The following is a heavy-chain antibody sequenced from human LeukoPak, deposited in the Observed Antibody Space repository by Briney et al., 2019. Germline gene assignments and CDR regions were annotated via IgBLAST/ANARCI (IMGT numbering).Heavy chain of an antibody. D-gene: IGHD1-14*01. Sequence: PGRSLRLSCAASGFIFGDYAMHWVRHAPGKGLEWVSGISGNSGSIGYADSVKGRFTISRDNAKNSLYLQMNSLSPEDTALDNCAKGAGDMDVWGKGTTVTVSS. CDR3: AKGAGDMDV. J-gene: IGHJ6*03. CDR2: ISGNSGSI. V-gene: IGHV3-9*01. CDR1: GFIFGDYA.